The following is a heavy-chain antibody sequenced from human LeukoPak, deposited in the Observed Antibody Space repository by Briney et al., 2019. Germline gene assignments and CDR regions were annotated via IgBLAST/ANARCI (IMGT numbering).Heavy chain of an antibody. J-gene: IGHJ4*02. Sequence: DSVKVSYKASGYTYSGTGGYLYWRRQGPGQGVECMGWIYPNNGATAYAQKFQGRVAMTRDTSISTAYMELRRLRPDDTAVYYCARDGPAQMVEFDYWGQGTLATVSS. D-gene: IGHD3-10*01. V-gene: IGHV1-2*02. CDR2: IYPNNGAT. CDR3: ARDGPAQMVEFDY. CDR1: GYTYSGTGGY.